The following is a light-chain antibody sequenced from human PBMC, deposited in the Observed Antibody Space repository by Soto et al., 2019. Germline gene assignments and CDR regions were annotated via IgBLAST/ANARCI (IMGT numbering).Light chain of an antibody. CDR3: HHYGNFPST. V-gene: IGKV3-20*01. CDR1: QSVSSNS. Sequence: DIWLTQSPGTLSLSPGERATLSCRASQSVSSNSLAWYQQRLGQAPSVLIYGASSRATGIPDRFSGSGSGTDFTRTISRLEPEDFAICYCHHYGNFPSTVGQGTQVEIK. CDR2: GAS. J-gene: IGKJ1*01.